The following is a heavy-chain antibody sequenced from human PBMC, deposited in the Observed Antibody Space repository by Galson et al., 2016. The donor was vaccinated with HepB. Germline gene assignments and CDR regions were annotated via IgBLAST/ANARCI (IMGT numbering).Heavy chain of an antibody. D-gene: IGHD3-3*01. CDR1: GFTFSSFG. Sequence: SLRLSCAASGFTFSSFGMHWVRQAPGKGLEWVAIISYDGSNKYYADSVKGRFTISRDNSKNTLYLQMNSLRAEDTAVYYCAKGERGSGYSPTSFDYWGQGTLVTVSS. J-gene: IGHJ4*02. CDR2: ISYDGSNK. CDR3: AKGERGSGYSPTSFDY. V-gene: IGHV3-30*18.